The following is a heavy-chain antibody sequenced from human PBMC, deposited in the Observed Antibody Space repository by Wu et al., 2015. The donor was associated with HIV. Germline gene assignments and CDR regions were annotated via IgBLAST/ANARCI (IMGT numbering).Heavy chain of an antibody. Sequence: QAQLVQSAGEMKTPGASVRVSCKASGYNFASYGINWVRQTPGQGLEWMGWIAAYSGNTNQTRGRLTLTTDTSTNTAYMDLRNLRSDDSGVYFXARDAPLGLYYYMDVWGRGTTVVVS. J-gene: IGHJ6*03. D-gene: IGHD3/OR15-3a*01. V-gene: IGHV1-18*01. CDR3: ARDAPLGLYYYMDV. CDR1: GYNFASYG. CDR2: IAAYSGNT.